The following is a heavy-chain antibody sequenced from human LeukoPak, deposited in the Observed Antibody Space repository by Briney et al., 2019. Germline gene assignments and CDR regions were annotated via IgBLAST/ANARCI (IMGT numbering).Heavy chain of an antibody. CDR2: IIPIFGTA. CDR1: GGTFSSYA. CDR3: ARDLYSSSWYYFDY. Sequence: VASVKVSCKASGGTFSSYAISWVRQAPGQGLEWMGGIIPIFGTANYAQKFQGRVTITRDTSASTAYMELSSLRSEDTAVYYCARDLYSSSWYYFDYWGQGTLVTVSS. D-gene: IGHD6-13*01. J-gene: IGHJ4*02. V-gene: IGHV1-69*05.